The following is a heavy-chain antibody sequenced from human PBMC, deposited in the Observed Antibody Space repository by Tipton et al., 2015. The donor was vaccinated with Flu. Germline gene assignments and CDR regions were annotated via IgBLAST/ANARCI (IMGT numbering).Heavy chain of an antibody. CDR1: GYTFTGHY. CDR3: ARRHQVEGHNDY. D-gene: IGHD1-1*01. J-gene: IGHJ4*02. CDR2: INPNSGGT. Sequence: QLVQSGAEVKNPGASVKVSCKASGYTFTGHYMHWVRQAPGQGLEWMGWINPNSGGTSYAQKFQGRVTMTRDTSISTAYMELSGLRSDDTAVYYCARRHQVEGHNDYWGQGTLVTVSS. V-gene: IGHV1-2*02.